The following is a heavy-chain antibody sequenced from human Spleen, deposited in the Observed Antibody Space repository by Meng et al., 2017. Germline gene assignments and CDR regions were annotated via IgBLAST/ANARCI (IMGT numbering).Heavy chain of an antibody. J-gene: IGHJ5*02. CDR1: GYTFSGYY. CDR2: IHPNSGGT. CDR3: ARFWSGYPRQAGWFDP. D-gene: IGHD3-3*01. Sequence: ASVKVSCKASGYTFSGYYVHWVRQAPGQGLEWMGRIHPNSGGTNAAQKFQGRVTMTRDTSIGTAYMELRSLRSDDTAVYYCARFWSGYPRQAGWFDPWGQGTLVTVSS. V-gene: IGHV1-2*06.